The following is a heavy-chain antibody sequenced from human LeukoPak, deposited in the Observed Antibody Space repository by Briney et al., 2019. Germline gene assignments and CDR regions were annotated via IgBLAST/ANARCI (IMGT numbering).Heavy chain of an antibody. Sequence: GGSQRLSCAASRFTFSNYAMSWVRQAPGKGLEWVSTISGSGGSTYYADSVKGRFTISRDNSKNTLHLQMNSLRAEDTAVYYCAKSAYYDSSGFYREYYFDYWGQGTLVTVSS. D-gene: IGHD3-22*01. CDR2: ISGSGGST. CDR3: AKSAYYDSSGFYREYYFDY. CDR1: RFTFSNYA. J-gene: IGHJ4*02. V-gene: IGHV3-23*01.